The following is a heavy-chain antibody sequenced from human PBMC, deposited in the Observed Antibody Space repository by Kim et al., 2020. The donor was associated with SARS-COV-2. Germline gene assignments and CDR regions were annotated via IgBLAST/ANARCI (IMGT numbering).Heavy chain of an antibody. J-gene: IGHJ3*02. CDR3: APDDPDLFDI. V-gene: IGHV3-30*02. D-gene: IGHD3-16*01. Sequence: AESVKDRFASSRDNYKNTLYLQVNSLRTEDTAMYYCAPDDPDLFDIWGQGTLVTVSS.